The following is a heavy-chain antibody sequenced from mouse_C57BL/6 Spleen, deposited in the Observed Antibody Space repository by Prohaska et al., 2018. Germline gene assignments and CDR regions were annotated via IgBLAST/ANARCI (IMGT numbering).Heavy chain of an antibody. CDR1: GFTFSNYW. Sequence: EVKLEESGGGLVQPGGSMKLSCVASGFTFSNYWMNWVRQSPEKGLEWVAQIRLKSDNYATHYAESVKGRFTISRDDAKSSVYLQMNNLRAEDTGIYYCTGWALIPFDYWGQGTTLTVSS. D-gene: IGHD4-1*01. CDR3: TGWALIPFDY. CDR2: IRLKSDNYAT. V-gene: IGHV6-3*01. J-gene: IGHJ2*01.